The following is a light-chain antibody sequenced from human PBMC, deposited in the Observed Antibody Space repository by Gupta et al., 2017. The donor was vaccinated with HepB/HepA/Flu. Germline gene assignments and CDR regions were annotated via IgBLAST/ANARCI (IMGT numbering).Light chain of an antibody. CDR1: QTINNF. CDR2: GAY. Sequence: DIQMTQSPSPLSASVGDRVTITCRASQTINNFLHWYQQKPGKAPKLLIYGAYSLQGGVPSRFSGSGSGTDFTLTITSLQPEDVAIYYCQQSYRRWTFGQGTKVEIK. CDR3: QQSYRRWT. J-gene: IGKJ1*01. V-gene: IGKV1-39*01.